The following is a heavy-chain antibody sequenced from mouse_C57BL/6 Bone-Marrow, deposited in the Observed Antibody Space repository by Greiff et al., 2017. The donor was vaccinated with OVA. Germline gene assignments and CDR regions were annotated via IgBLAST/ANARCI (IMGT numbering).Heavy chain of an antibody. CDR1: GYTFTSYW. J-gene: IGHJ3*01. V-gene: IGHV1-50*01. Sequence: QVQLKQPGAELVKPGASVKLSCKASGYTFTSYWMQWVKQRPGQGLEWIGEIDPSDSYTNYNQKFKGKATLTVDTSSSTAYMQLSSLTSEDSAVYYCARGAYYDYGGFAYWGQGTLVTVSA. CDR2: IDPSDSYT. CDR3: ARGAYYDYGGFAY. D-gene: IGHD2-4*01.